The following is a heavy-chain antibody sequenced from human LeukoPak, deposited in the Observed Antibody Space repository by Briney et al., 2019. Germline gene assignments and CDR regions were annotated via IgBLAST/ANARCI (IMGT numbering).Heavy chain of an antibody. CDR2: IYNSGRT. CDR1: GGSISTYY. J-gene: IGHJ4*02. CDR3: ARTVGANWDLFDY. D-gene: IGHD7-27*01. Sequence: SETLSLTCTVSGGSISTYYWSWIRQPPGKGLEWIGYIYNSGRTNYNPSLKSRVIISVDTSKNQFSLRLRSVTAADTAVYYCARTVGANWDLFDYWGQGTLVTVSS. V-gene: IGHV4-59*01.